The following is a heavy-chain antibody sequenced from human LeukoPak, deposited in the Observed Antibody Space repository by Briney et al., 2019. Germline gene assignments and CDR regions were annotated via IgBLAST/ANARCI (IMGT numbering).Heavy chain of an antibody. V-gene: IGHV1-69*10. J-gene: IGHJ4*02. D-gene: IGHD3-22*01. CDR2: IIPILGIA. Sequence: SVTVSFKASGGTFSSYAISWVRQAPGQGLEWMGRIIPILGIANYAQKFQGRVTITADKSTSTAYMELSSLRSEDTAVYYCARGGKSYYDSSGYYYSDYWGQGTLVTVSS. CDR3: ARGGKSYYDSSGYYYSDY. CDR1: GGTFSSYA.